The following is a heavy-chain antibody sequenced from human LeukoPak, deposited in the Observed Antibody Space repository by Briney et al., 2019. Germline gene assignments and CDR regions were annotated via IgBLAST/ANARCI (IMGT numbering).Heavy chain of an antibody. J-gene: IGHJ4*02. CDR2: IYTTGST. CDR1: GGSISGYY. V-gene: IGHV4-4*07. Sequence: SETLSLTXTVSGGSISGYYWSWIRQPAGKGLEWIGRIYTTGSTNYNPSLKGRVTMSVDTSKNQFSLRLTSLTAADTAVYYCTRAGYGDYGAVDSWGRGTLVTVSS. CDR3: TRAGYGDYGAVDS. D-gene: IGHD4-17*01.